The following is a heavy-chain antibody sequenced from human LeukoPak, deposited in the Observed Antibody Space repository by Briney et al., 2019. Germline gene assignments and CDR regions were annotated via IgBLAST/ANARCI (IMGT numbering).Heavy chain of an antibody. J-gene: IGHJ3*02. D-gene: IGHD3-16*01. CDR2: IYHSGS. V-gene: IGHV4-38-2*01. Sequence: SQTLSLTCAVSGYSTTRGYSWGWIRQHPGKGLEWIGSIYHSGSFYNPSLKSRVTISVDTSKNQFSLKLSSVTAADTAVYYCARFDYVWETHGMDAFDIWGQGTMVAVSS. CDR3: ARFDYVWETHGMDAFDI. CDR1: GYSTTRGYS.